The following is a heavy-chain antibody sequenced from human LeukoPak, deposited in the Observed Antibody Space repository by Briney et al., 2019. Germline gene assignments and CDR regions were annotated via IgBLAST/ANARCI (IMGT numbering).Heavy chain of an antibody. CDR2: INPSGGST. CDR3: AVGYCSGGSCYGFDY. Sequence: ASVSVSCKASGYTFTSYYMHWVRQAPGQGLEWMGIINPSGGSTSYAQKFQGRVTMTRDMSTSTVYMELSSLRSEDTAVYYCAVGYCSGGSCYGFDYWGQGTLVTVSS. V-gene: IGHV1-46*01. CDR1: GYTFTSYY. J-gene: IGHJ4*02. D-gene: IGHD2-15*01.